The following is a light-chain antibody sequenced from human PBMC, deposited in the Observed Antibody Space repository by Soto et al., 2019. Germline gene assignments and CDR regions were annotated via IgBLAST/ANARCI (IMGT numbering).Light chain of an antibody. CDR1: QAISNY. V-gene: IGKV1-16*01. CDR2: AAS. J-gene: IGKJ3*01. CDR3: QQYNAYPFT. Sequence: DIQMTQSPSSLSASVGDRVTITCRASQAISNYLAWFQQKPGKAPESLIYAASTLQSGVPSRFNGSGSGTDFTLTISSLQPEDFATYFCQQYNAYPFTFGPGTTVEIK.